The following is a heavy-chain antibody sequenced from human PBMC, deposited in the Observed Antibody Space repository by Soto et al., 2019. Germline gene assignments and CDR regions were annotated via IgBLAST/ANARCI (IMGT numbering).Heavy chain of an antibody. D-gene: IGHD6-19*01. CDR2: ISSSSSTI. V-gene: IGHV3-48*02. CDR1: GFTFSSYS. CDR3: ARDSPQQWLVFSSGGLHWFDP. J-gene: IGHJ5*02. Sequence: GGSLRLSCVASGFTFSSYSMNWVRQAPGKGLEWVSYISSSSSTIYYADSVKGRFTISRDNAKNSLYLQMNSLRDEDTAVYYCARDSPQQWLVFSSGGLHWFDPWGQGTLVTVSS.